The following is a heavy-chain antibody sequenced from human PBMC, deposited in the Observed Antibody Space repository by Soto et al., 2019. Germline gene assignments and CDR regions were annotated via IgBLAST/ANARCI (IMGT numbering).Heavy chain of an antibody. CDR2: INPKSGGT. V-gene: IGHV1-2*02. CDR1: GYTFSAYY. CDR3: ARGGTFAYDTSGYSVY. J-gene: IGHJ4*02. Sequence: QVHLVQSGAEVKKPGASVKVSCKTSGYTFSAYYMHWVRQAPGQGLERMGWINPKSGGTLYAQKFQGRVTMTRDTSNSTAYMELSRLRSDDTAVYYCARGGTFAYDTSGYSVYWGQGTLVTVSS. D-gene: IGHD3-22*01.